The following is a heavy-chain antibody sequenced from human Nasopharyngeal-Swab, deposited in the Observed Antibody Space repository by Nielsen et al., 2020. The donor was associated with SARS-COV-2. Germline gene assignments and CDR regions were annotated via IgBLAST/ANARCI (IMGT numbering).Heavy chain of an antibody. D-gene: IGHD2-2*01. Sequence: GGSLRLSCAASGFTFSSYAMSWVRQAPGKGPEWVSAISGSGGSTYYADSVKGRFTISRDNSKNTLYLQMNSLRAEDTAVYYCAKVKRPIVVVPAATDYWGQGTLVTVSS. CDR2: ISGSGGST. CDR3: AKVKRPIVVVPAATDY. V-gene: IGHV3-23*01. CDR1: GFTFSSYA. J-gene: IGHJ4*02.